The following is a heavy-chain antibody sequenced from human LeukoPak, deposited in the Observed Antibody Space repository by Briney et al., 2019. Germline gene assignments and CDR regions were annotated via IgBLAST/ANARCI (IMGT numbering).Heavy chain of an antibody. CDR2: IYYSGST. D-gene: IGHD2-2*02. CDR1: GGSISRGDYY. Sequence: SQTLSLTCTVSGGSISRGDYYWSWIRQPPGKGLEWIGYIYYSGSTYYNPSLKSRVTISVDTSKNQFSLKLSSVTAADTAVYYCARETYCSSTSCYTPESHNWFDPWGQGTLVTVSS. CDR3: ARETYCSSTSCYTPESHNWFDP. J-gene: IGHJ5*02. V-gene: IGHV4-30-4*01.